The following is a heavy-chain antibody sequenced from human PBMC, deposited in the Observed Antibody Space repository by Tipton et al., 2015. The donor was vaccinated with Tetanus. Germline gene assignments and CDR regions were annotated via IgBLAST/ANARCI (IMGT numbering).Heavy chain of an antibody. CDR3: ARGITGGYNRRFDY. CDR1: RGPISSYY. D-gene: IGHD2-8*02. Sequence: GLVKPSETLSLTCTVSRGPISSYYWSWIRQPAGKGLEWIGHISNGNTDYTPSLRSRVTLSVDTSKNQFSLKLRSVTAADTGVYYCARGITGGYNRRFDYWGQGILVAVSP. CDR2: ISNGNT. V-gene: IGHV4-4*07. J-gene: IGHJ4*02.